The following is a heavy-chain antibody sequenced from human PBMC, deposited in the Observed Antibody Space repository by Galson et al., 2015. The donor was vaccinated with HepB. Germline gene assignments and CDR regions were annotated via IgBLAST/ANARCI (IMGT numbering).Heavy chain of an antibody. CDR2: ISTTGSYI. CDR3: VREGRMREQLAKDF. J-gene: IGHJ4*02. D-gene: IGHD6-13*01. CDR1: GFSFSSFA. Sequence: SLRLSCAASGFSFSSFAMNWVRQAPGKGLEWVSSISTTGSYINYADSVKGRFTISRDNAKNSLYLQMNSLRAEDTAVYYCVREGRMREQLAKDFWGQGTLVTVSS. V-gene: IGHV3-21*01.